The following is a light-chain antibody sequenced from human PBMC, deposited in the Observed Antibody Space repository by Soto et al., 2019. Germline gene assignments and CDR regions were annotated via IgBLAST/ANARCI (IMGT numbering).Light chain of an antibody. Sequence: DILMTQSPDSLAVSLGERVTINCQSSQSVLYSSNNKNYLAWYQQKPGQPPKLLIYWASTRESGVPDRFSGSGSGTDFTLTISSLQAEDVAVYYCQQYYSTPITFGQGTRLEIK. J-gene: IGKJ5*01. CDR2: WAS. V-gene: IGKV4-1*01. CDR3: QQYYSTPIT. CDR1: QSVLYSSNNKNY.